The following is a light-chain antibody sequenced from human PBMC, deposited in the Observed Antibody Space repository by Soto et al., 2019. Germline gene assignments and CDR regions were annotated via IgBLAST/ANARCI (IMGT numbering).Light chain of an antibody. CDR2: GAF. Sequence: EIVMTQSPATLSVSPGERATLSCRASDPISSKYLAWYQQKPGQAPRLLIYGAFTRAAGIPDRFSGSGSGTDFTLTISRLEPEDFAVYFCQQYDNSRLTFGGGTKVDIK. J-gene: IGKJ4*01. CDR1: DPISSKY. V-gene: IGKV3-20*01. CDR3: QQYDNSRLT.